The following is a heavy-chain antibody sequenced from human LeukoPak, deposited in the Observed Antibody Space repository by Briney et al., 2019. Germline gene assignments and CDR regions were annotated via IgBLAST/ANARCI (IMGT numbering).Heavy chain of an antibody. CDR2: IRYDGSNK. Sequence: GGSLRLSCAASGFTFSSYGMHWVRQAPGKGLEWVAFIRYDGSNKYYADSVKGRFTISRDNSKNTLYLQMNSLRAEDTAVYYCAKVYGDYGYYYYCYMDVWGKGTTVTVSS. CDR1: GFTFSSYG. D-gene: IGHD4-17*01. CDR3: AKVYGDYGYYYYCYMDV. J-gene: IGHJ6*03. V-gene: IGHV3-30*02.